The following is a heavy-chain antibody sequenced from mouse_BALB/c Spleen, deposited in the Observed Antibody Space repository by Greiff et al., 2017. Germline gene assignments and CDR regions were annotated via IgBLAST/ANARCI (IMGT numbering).Heavy chain of an antibody. CDR3: ARKEREYGNYVWFAY. V-gene: IGHV1-7*01. D-gene: IGHD2-1*01. CDR1: GYTFTSYW. CDR2: INPSTGYT. J-gene: IGHJ3*01. Sequence: QVQLQQSGAELAKPGASVKMSCKASGYTFTSYWMHWVKQRPGQGLEWIGYINPSTGYTEYNQKFKDKATLTADKSSSTAYMQLSSLTSEDSAVYYCARKEREYGNYVWFAYWGQGTLVTVSA.